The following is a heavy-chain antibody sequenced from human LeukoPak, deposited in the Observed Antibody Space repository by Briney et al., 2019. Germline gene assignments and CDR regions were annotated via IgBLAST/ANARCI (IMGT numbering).Heavy chain of an antibody. CDR2: INHSGST. CDR3: ARGNNGDHPPDAFDI. J-gene: IGHJ3*02. Sequence: SETLSLTCAVYGGSFSGYYWSWIRQPPGQGLEWIGEINHSGSTNYNPSLKSRVTISVDTSKNQFSLKLSSVTAADTAVYYCARGNNGDHPPDAFDIWGQGTMVTVSS. D-gene: IGHD4-17*01. CDR1: GGSFSGYY. V-gene: IGHV4-34*01.